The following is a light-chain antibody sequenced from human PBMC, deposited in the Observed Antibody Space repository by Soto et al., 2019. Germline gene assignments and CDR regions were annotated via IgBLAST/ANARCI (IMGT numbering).Light chain of an antibody. CDR1: SGHSSYI. V-gene: IGLV4-60*02. CDR3: ETWASNTHV. CDR2: LEGSGSY. J-gene: IGLJ3*02. Sequence: QLVLTQSSSASASLGSSVKLTCTLSSGHSSYIIAWHQQQPGKAPRYLMKLEGSGSYNKGSGVPDRFSGSSSGADRYLTISNLQFEDEADYYCETWASNTHVFGGGTKLTVL.